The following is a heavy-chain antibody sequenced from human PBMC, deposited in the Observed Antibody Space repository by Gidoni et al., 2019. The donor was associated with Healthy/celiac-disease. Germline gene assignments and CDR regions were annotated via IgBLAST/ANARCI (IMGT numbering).Heavy chain of an antibody. J-gene: IGHJ3*02. CDR1: GGSISSSSYY. V-gene: IGHV4-39*01. Sequence: QLQLQESGPGLVKPSETLSRTCTVPGGSISSSSYYWGWIRQPPGKGLEWIGRIYYSGSTSYNPSLKSRVTISVDTSKNQFSLKLSSVTAADTAVYYCARAMVRGPGIVDAFDIWGQGTMVTVSS. D-gene: IGHD3-10*01. CDR3: ARAMVRGPGIVDAFDI. CDR2: IYYSGST.